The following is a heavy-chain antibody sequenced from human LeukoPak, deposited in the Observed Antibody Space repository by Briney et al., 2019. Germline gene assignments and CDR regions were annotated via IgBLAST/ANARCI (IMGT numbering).Heavy chain of an antibody. CDR3: ARGGVVVPAAF. CDR1: GFTFSDYY. CDR2: ISSSSSYT. D-gene: IGHD2-2*01. J-gene: IGHJ4*02. V-gene: IGHV3-11*06. Sequence: PGGSLRLSCAASGFTFSDYYMSWIRQAPGKGLEWVSYISSSSSYTNYADSVKGRFTISRDNAKNSLYLQMNSLRAEDTAVYYCARGGVVVPAAFWGQGTLVTVSS.